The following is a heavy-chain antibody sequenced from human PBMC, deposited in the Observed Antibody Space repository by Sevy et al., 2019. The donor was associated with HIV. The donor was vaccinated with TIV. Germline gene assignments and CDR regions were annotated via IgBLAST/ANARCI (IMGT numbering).Heavy chain of an antibody. CDR3: ARDGGAVAGRARLYYYYGKDV. D-gene: IGHD6-19*01. CDR2: ISSSSSTI. V-gene: IGHV3-48*02. CDR1: GFTFSSYS. J-gene: IGHJ6*02. Sequence: GGSLRLSCAASGFTFSSYSMNWVRQAPGKGLEWVSYISSSSSTIYYADSVKGRFTISRDNVKNSLYLQMNSLRDEDTAVYYCARDGGAVAGRARLYYYYGKDVWGQGTTVTVSS.